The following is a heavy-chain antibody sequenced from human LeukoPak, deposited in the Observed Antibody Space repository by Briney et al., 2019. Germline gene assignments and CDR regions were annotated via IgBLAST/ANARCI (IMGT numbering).Heavy chain of an antibody. D-gene: IGHD2-15*01. V-gene: IGHV3-23*01. CDR1: GFTFRRYA. CDR2: ISGSGGST. J-gene: IGHJ4*02. Sequence: GGSLRLSCTASGFTFRRYAMSWVRQAPGKGLEWVSAISGSGGSTYYADSVKGRFTISRDNSKNTLYLQMNSLRAEDTAVYYCATESSPNVVVEGFDYWGQRTLVTVSS. CDR3: ATESSPNVVVEGFDY.